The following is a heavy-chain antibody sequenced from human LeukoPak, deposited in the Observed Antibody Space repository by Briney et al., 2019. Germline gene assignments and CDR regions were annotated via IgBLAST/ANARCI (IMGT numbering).Heavy chain of an antibody. V-gene: IGHV1-18*01. CDR3: ARDRGEHDY. CDR1: GFTFSNYG. CDR2: ISAYNGNT. J-gene: IGHJ4*02. Sequence: GGSLRLSCAASGFTFSNYGLSWVRQAPGQGLEWMGWISAYNGNTNYAQKLQGRVTMTTDTSTSTAYMELRSLRSDDTAVYYCARDRGEHDYWGQGTLVTVSS. D-gene: IGHD1/OR15-1a*01.